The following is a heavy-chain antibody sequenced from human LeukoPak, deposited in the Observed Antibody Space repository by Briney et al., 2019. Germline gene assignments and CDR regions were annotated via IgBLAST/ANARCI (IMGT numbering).Heavy chain of an antibody. CDR2: INHSGST. V-gene: IGHV4-34*01. D-gene: IGHD3-10*01. Sequence: SETLSLTCAVYSESFSSYYWSWIRQPPGKGLEWIGEINHSGSTNYNPSLKSRVTISVDTSKNQFSLKLSSVTAADTAVYYCARGPRGARGAFDIWGQGTMVTVSS. J-gene: IGHJ3*02. CDR3: ARGPRGARGAFDI. CDR1: SESFSSYY.